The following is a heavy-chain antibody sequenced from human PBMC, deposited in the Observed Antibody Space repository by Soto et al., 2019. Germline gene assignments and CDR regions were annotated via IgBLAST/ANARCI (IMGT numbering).Heavy chain of an antibody. Sequence: QVQLVASGGGVVQPGRSLRLSCAASGFTFSSYAMHWVRQAPGKGLEWVAVISYDGRNKYYADSVKGRFTSSRDNSKNTLYLKMNSLRAEDTAVYYCARDLEVAVAGAWGQGPLVNVSS. CDR3: ARDLEVAVAGA. D-gene: IGHD6-19*01. CDR1: GFTFSSYA. J-gene: IGHJ5*02. CDR2: ISYDGRNK. V-gene: IGHV3-30*04.